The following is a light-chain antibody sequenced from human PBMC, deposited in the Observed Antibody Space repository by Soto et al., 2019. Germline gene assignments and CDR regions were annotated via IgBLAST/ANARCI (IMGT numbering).Light chain of an antibody. CDR3: IAYTGSSTSYV. CDR2: AVS. J-gene: IGLJ1*01. CDR1: SSDIGSYNH. V-gene: IGLV2-14*01. Sequence: QSVLTQPASVSGSPGQSITTSCSGTSSDIGSYNHVAWYQQFPGKSPKLMIYAVSSRPSGVSSRFSGSKSGNTASLTISGLQPQDEADYYCIAYTGSSTSYVFGSGTKVTVL.